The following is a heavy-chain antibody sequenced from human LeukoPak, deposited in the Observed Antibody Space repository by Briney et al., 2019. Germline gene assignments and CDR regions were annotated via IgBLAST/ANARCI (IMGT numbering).Heavy chain of an antibody. D-gene: IGHD3-9*01. CDR1: GFNFNDYD. CDR2: IYSGGST. Sequence: GGSLRLSCAASGFNFNDYDINWVRLVPGKGLEWVSVIYSGGSTYYADSVKGRFTISRDNSKNTLYLQMNSLRAEDTAVYYCARGPGYDILTGYYRVDYYYYMDVWGKGTTVTISS. V-gene: IGHV3-53*01. CDR3: ARGPGYDILTGYYRVDYYYYMDV. J-gene: IGHJ6*03.